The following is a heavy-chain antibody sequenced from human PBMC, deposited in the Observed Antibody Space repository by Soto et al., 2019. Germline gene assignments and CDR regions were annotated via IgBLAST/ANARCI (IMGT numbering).Heavy chain of an antibody. CDR2: IYHSGST. J-gene: IGHJ3*02. CDR3: ARDGNYYNTSVLSFVI. CDR1: GGSISSSNW. V-gene: IGHV4-4*02. D-gene: IGHD3-22*01. Sequence: SETLSLTCAVSGGSISSSNWWSWVRQPPGKGLEWIGEIYHSGSTNYNPSLKSRVTISVGKSKNQFSLKLSSVTAADTAVYYCARDGNYYNTSVLSFVILGQGTMVTVSS.